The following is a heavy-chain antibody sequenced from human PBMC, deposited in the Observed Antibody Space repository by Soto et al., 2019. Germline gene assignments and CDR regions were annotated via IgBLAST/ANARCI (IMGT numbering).Heavy chain of an antibody. Sequence: SETLSLTCIVSGYSVTSSDYYSSWIRQPPGKGLDWIGSMFYSGLTYYNPSPKSRVTLSVDTSKNQFSVRLNSVTAADTAVYYCAPLSVSLSGPYGIHVWGQGTTVTVSS. J-gene: IGHJ6*02. CDR2: MFYSGLT. CDR1: GYSVTSSDYY. CDR3: APLSVSLSGPYGIHV. D-gene: IGHD2-15*01. V-gene: IGHV4-39*01.